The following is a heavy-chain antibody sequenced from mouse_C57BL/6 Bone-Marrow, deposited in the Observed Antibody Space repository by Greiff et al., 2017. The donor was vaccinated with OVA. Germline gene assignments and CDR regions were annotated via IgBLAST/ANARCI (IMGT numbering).Heavy chain of an antibody. J-gene: IGHJ1*03. D-gene: IGHD4-1*01. Sequence: VQLQQSGAELARPGASVKLSCKASGYTFTSYGISWVKQRTGQGLEWIGEIYPRSGNTYYNEKFKGKATLTADKSSSTAYMELRSLTSEDSAVYFCARKGGTGDWYFDVWGTGTTVTVSS. V-gene: IGHV1-81*01. CDR3: ARKGGTGDWYFDV. CDR2: IYPRSGNT. CDR1: GYTFTSYG.